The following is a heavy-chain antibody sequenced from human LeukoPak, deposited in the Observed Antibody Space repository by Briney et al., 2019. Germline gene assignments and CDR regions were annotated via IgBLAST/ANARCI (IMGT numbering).Heavy chain of an antibody. Sequence: SETLSLTCTVSGGSISSGSYYWSWIRQPAGKGLEWIGLIYTSGSTNYNPSLKSRVTISVDTSKNQFSLKLSSVTAADTAVYYCAREGSLLWFGELNGSWFDPWGQGTLVTVSS. V-gene: IGHV4-61*02. CDR3: AREGSLLWFGELNGSWFDP. CDR1: GGSISSGSYY. CDR2: IYTSGST. D-gene: IGHD3-10*01. J-gene: IGHJ5*02.